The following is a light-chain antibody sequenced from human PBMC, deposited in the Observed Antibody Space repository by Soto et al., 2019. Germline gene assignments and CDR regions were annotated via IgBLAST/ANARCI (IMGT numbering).Light chain of an antibody. Sequence: QSLLTQPPSASGTPGQTVNISCSGSNSNIGLNTVNWYQQLPGTAPKLLIYNNTQRPAGVPDRFSGSKSGTSASLAISGLQSDNEADYYCAAWDDSLNGTDFGTGTKVTVL. CDR1: NSNIGLNT. CDR2: NNT. V-gene: IGLV1-44*01. CDR3: AAWDDSLNGTD. J-gene: IGLJ1*01.